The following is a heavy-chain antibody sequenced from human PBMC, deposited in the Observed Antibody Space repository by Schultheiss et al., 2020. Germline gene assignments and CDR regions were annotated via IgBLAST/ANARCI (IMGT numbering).Heavy chain of an antibody. V-gene: IGHV3-23*01. J-gene: IGHJ3*01. CDR3: AKAGLACGGDCPGRDSFAV. Sequence: GGSLRLSCAASGFTVSSNYMSWVRQAPGKGLEWVSAISGSGGSTYYPDPVRGRFTISRDNSRNALYLQMSSLRVEDTAVYYCAKAGLACGGDCPGRDSFAVWGQGTVVTVSS. CDR2: ISGSGGST. CDR1: GFTVSSNY. D-gene: IGHD2-21*02.